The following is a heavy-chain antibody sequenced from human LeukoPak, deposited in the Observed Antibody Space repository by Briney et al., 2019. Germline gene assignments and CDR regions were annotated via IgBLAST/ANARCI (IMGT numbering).Heavy chain of an antibody. CDR1: GGSLSGYY. CDR3: ARAYPEGSSGYYSSFQH. D-gene: IGHD6-19*01. V-gene: IGHV4-34*01. Sequence: SETLSLTCAVNGGSLSGYYWSWIRQPPGKGLEWIGEIDHSGSTKYNPSLKSRVTISLDTSKNQFSLKMRAVTAADTAVYYCARAYPEGSSGYYSSFQHWGQGSLVTVSS. J-gene: IGHJ1*01. CDR2: IDHSGST.